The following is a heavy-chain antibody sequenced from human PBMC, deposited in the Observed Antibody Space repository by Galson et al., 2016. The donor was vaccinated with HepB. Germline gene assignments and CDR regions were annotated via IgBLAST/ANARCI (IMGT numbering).Heavy chain of an antibody. V-gene: IGHV3-49*03. CDR2: IRSNTYGAKP. Sequence: SLRLSCAGSGFDFRDYAMSWFRQAPGKGLEWIGFIRSNTYGAKPQYAASLKDRFNISRDDSRSVAYLQISSLRTEDTAVYYCSRGQWLHQTDYWGQGTLVTVSS. J-gene: IGHJ4*02. CDR1: GFDFRDYA. D-gene: IGHD6-19*01. CDR3: SRGQWLHQTDY.